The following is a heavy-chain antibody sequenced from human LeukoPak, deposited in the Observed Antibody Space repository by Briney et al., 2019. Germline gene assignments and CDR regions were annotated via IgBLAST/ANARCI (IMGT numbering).Heavy chain of an antibody. CDR1: GFSFSSYG. D-gene: IGHD2-2*01. Sequence: GRSPRLSCAASGFSFSSYGMHWVRQAPGKGLEWVAVIWFDGSKKYYADSVKGRFTISRDNSKNMLYLQMNSLRAEDTAVYYCANLCTDTSCRHFAYWGQGTLVTVSS. CDR3: ANLCTDTSCRHFAY. J-gene: IGHJ4*02. V-gene: IGHV3-33*06. CDR2: IWFDGSKK.